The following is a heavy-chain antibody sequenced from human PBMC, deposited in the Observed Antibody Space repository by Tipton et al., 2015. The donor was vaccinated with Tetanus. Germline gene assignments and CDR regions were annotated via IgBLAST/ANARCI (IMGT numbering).Heavy chain of an antibody. CDR2: IYYSGST. J-gene: IGHJ2*01. Sequence: TLSLTCTVSGGSISSGGYYWSWIRQHPGKGLEWIGYIYYSGSTYYNPSLKSRVTISVDTSKNQFSLKLSSVTAADTAVYYCARVGGAYYYDSSGYSLLRPDRQSNWYFDLWGRGTLVTVSS. D-gene: IGHD3-22*01. V-gene: IGHV4-31*03. CDR3: ARVGGAYYYDSSGYSLLRPDRQSNWYFDL. CDR1: GGSISSGGYY.